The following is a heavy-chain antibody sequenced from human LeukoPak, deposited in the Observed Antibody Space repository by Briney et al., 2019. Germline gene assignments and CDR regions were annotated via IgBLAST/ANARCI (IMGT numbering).Heavy chain of an antibody. CDR2: MNPNSGDT. J-gene: IGHJ4*02. CDR3: ARGDWWN. CDR1: GYTFTGYY. Sequence: ASVKVSCKASGYTFTGYYMHWVRQAPGQGLEWMGWMNPNSGDTGYVQKFQGRVTMTRDTSISTAYMELSSLRSEDTAVYYCARGDWWNWGQGTQVTVSS. D-gene: IGHD2-8*02. V-gene: IGHV1-8*02.